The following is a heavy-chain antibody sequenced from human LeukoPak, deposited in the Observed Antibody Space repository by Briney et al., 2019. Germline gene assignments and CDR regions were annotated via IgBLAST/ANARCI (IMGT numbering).Heavy chain of an antibody. V-gene: IGHV1-2*02. CDR1: GYTFTGYY. CDR2: INPNSGGT. J-gene: IGHJ4*02. CDR3: ARGSPSHYYDSSGSLDY. Sequence: GASVEVSCKASGYTFTGYYMHWVRQAPGQGLEWMGWINPNSGGTNYAQKFQGRVTMTRDTSISTAYMELSRLRSDDTAVYYCARGSPSHYYDSSGSLDYWGQGTLVTVSS. D-gene: IGHD3-22*01.